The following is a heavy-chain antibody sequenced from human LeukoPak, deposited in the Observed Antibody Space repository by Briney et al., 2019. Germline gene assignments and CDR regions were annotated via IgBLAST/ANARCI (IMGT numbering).Heavy chain of an antibody. D-gene: IGHD1-26*01. V-gene: IGHV4-4*02. CDR2: IYHSGST. Sequence: SETLSLTCAVSGGSISSSNWWSWVRQPPGKGLEWIGEIYHSGSTNYNPSLKSRVTISVDKSKNQFSLQLNSVTPEDTAVYYCARDGIRHSGSYYVLDYWGQGTLVTVSS. CDR1: GGSISSSNW. J-gene: IGHJ4*02. CDR3: ARDGIRHSGSYYVLDY.